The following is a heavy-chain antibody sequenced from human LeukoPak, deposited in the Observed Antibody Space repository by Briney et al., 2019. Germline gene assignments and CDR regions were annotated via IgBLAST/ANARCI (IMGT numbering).Heavy chain of an antibody. Sequence: PGGSLRLSCAASGFTFSSHSMNWIRQPPGKGLEWIGSIYYSGSTYYNPSLKSRVTISVDTSKNQFSLKLSSVTAADTAVYYCARRPLAYALFPTTVATTFDYWGQGTLVTVSS. J-gene: IGHJ4*02. D-gene: IGHD4-23*01. CDR1: GFTFSSHS. V-gene: IGHV4-39*01. CDR2: IYYSGST. CDR3: ARRPLAYALFPTTVATTFDY.